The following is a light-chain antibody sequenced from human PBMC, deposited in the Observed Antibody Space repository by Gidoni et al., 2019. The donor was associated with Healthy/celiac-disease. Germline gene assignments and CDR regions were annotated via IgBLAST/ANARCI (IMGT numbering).Light chain of an antibody. CDR2: DAS. CDR3: QQYDKLPYT. CDR1: QDISNY. J-gene: IGKJ2*01. V-gene: IGKV1-33*01. Sequence: DIQMTQSPYSLSASVGDRVTITCQASQDISNYLNWYQQKPGKAPKLLIYDASNLETGVPSRLSGSGSGTDFTFTISSLQPEDIATYYCQQYDKLPYTFGQGTKLEIK.